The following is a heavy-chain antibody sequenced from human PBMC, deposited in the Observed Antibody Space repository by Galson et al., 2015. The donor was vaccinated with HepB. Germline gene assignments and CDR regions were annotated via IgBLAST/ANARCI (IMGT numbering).Heavy chain of an antibody. V-gene: IGHV1-46*01. J-gene: IGHJ5*02. CDR2: INPSGGFT. D-gene: IGHD2-2*01. Sequence: SVKVSCKASGYTFSKFYIHWVRQAPGQGLEWLGVINPSGGFTKYAQNFQGRVTITRDTSTSTVYMELSSLKSDDTAVYYCARPLYCDETTCSNSFDPWGQGTLVTVSS. CDR1: GYTFSKFY. CDR3: ARPLYCDETTCSNSFDP.